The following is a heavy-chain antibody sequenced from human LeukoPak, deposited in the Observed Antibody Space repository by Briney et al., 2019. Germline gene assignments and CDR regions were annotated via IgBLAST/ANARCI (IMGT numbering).Heavy chain of an antibody. V-gene: IGHV3-53*01. CDR3: ARVRRYYDPPTYYYYYMDV. Sequence: PGGSLRLSCAASGFTVSSNYMSWVRQAPGKGLEWVSVIYSGGSTYYADSVKGRFTISRDNSKNTLYLQMNSLRAEDTAVYYCARVRRYYDPPTYYYYYMDVWGKGTTVTVSS. CDR1: GFTVSSNY. CDR2: IYSGGST. J-gene: IGHJ6*03. D-gene: IGHD3-22*01.